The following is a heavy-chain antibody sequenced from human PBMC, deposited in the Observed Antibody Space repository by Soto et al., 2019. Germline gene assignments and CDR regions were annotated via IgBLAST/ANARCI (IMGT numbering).Heavy chain of an antibody. CDR3: ARSSMYYDILTGSVMDV. J-gene: IGHJ6*02. D-gene: IGHD3-9*01. CDR2: INPSGGST. CDR1: GYTFTSYY. Sequence: DSVKVSCKASGYTFTSYYMHWVRQAPGQGLEWMGIINPSGGSTSYAQKFQGRVTMTRDTSTSTVYMELSSLRSEDTAVYYCARSSMYYDILTGSVMDVWGQGTTVTVS. V-gene: IGHV1-46*01.